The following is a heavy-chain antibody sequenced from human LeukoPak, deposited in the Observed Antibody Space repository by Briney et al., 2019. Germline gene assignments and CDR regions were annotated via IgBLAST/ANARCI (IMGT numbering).Heavy chain of an antibody. CDR2: ISAYNGNT. Sequence: GASVKVSCKASGYTFTSYGISWVRQPPGQGLEWMGWISAYNGNTNYAQKLQGRATMTTDTSTSTAYMELRSLRSDDTAVYYCARAYYDFWSGFLSFDYWGQGTLVTVSS. D-gene: IGHD3-3*01. CDR1: GYTFTSYG. V-gene: IGHV1-18*01. J-gene: IGHJ4*02. CDR3: ARAYYDFWSGFLSFDY.